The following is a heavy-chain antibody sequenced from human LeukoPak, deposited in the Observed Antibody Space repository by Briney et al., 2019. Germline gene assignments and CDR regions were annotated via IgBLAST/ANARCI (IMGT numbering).Heavy chain of an antibody. D-gene: IGHD3-22*01. V-gene: IGHV3-64D*06. CDR3: VKGGVGMIVVDFDY. CDR1: GFTFSNYN. J-gene: IGHJ4*02. CDR2: ISSNGDIR. Sequence: QPGRSLRLSCSASGFTFSNYNIHWVRQAPGKGLEYVSGISSNGDIRYYADSVKGRFTISRDNSKSTLYLQMSSLRAEDTAAYYCVKGGVGMIVVDFDYWGQGTLVTVSS.